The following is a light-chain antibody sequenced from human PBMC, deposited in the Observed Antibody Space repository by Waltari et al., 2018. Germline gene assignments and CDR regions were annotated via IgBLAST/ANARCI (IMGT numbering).Light chain of an antibody. V-gene: IGLV1-47*01. CDR1: SSNIGSNY. CDR3: AAWDDSLSGRV. J-gene: IGLJ3*02. CDR2: TSD. Sequence: QSVLTQPPSASGTPGQRVTISCSGSSSNIGSNYVYWYQQLPGTAPKLLIYTSDQRPSGVTDRFSGAKSGTSASLAISGLRSEDEADYYCAAWDDSLSGRVFGGGTKLTVL.